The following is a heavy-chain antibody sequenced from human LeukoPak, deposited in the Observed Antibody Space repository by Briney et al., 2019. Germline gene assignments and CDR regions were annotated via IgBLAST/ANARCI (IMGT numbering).Heavy chain of an antibody. Sequence: GESLKISCKGSGYSFTSYWIGWVRQMPGKGLEWMGIIYPGDSDTRYSPSFQGQVTISAGKSISTAYLQWSSLKASDTAMYYCARTRGAYDFWGGQRDYFDYWGQGTLVTVSS. CDR1: GYSFTSYW. V-gene: IGHV5-51*01. CDR3: ARTRGAYDFWGGQRDYFDY. D-gene: IGHD3-3*01. J-gene: IGHJ4*02. CDR2: IYPGDSDT.